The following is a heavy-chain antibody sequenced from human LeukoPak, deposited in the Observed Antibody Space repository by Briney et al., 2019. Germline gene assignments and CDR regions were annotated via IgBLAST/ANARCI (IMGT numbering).Heavy chain of an antibody. V-gene: IGHV1-58*01. CDR1: GFTFTSSA. J-gene: IGHJ4*02. D-gene: IGHD2-2*01. CDR2: IVVGRGDT. Sequence: GTSVKVSCKASGFTFTSSAVQWVRQARGQRLEWIGWIVVGRGDTNYAQKSQERGTITRSMSTNTAYMELRILKSHDHAGYYLCCGGMVVEDFSDYWGRGTLVTVSS. CDR3: CCGGMVVEDFSDY.